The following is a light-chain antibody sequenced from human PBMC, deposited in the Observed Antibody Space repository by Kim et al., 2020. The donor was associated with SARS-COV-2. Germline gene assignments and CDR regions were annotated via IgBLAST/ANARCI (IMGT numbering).Light chain of an antibody. CDR1: QSVSSN. V-gene: IGKV3-15*01. CDR2: GAS. J-gene: IGKJ1*01. CDR3: QQYKNWPQT. Sequence: EIVMTQSPATLSVSPGERATLSCRASQSVSSNLAWYQQKPGQAPRLLIYGASTRATGIPARFSGSGSGTEFTLTISSLQSEDFAVYYCQQYKNWPQTFGQGTKVDSK.